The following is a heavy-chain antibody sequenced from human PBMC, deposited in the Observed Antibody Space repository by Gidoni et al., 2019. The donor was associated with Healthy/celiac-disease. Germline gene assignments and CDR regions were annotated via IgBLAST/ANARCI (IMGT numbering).Heavy chain of an antibody. V-gene: IGHV3-43D*03. Sequence: EVQLVESGRVVVQPGGSLRLSCSASGFTFADYAMHWVRQAPGKGLEWVSLISWDGGSTYYADSVKGRFTISRDNSKNSLYLQMNSLRAEDTALYYCAKSEDSSGYTYYFDYWGQGTLVTVSS. CDR3: AKSEDSSGYTYYFDY. CDR2: ISWDGGST. CDR1: GFTFADYA. J-gene: IGHJ4*02. D-gene: IGHD3-22*01.